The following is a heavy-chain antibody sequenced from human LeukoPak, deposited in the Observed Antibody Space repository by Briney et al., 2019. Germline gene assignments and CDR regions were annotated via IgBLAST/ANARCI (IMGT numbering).Heavy chain of an antibody. CDR1: GGSISSYY. D-gene: IGHD1-14*01. CDR2: IYTSGST. Sequence: PSETLSLTCTVSGGSISSYYWSWIRQPAGKGLEWLGRIYTSGSTNYNPSLKSRVTMSVDTSKNQFSLKLSSVTAADTAVYYCARDLPERSLEGTDYWGQGTLVTVSS. CDR3: ARDLPERSLEGTDY. J-gene: IGHJ4*02. V-gene: IGHV4-4*07.